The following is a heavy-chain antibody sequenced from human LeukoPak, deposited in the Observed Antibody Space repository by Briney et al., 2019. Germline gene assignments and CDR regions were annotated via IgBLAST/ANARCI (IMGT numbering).Heavy chain of an antibody. Sequence: GESLKISCKGSGYSFTSYWIGWVRQMPGKGLEWMGIIYPGDSDTRYSPSFQGQVTISADKSISTAYLQWSSLKASDTAMYYCARSLYDFWSGYYPDYWGQGTLVTVSS. J-gene: IGHJ4*02. V-gene: IGHV5-51*01. CDR1: GYSFTSYW. CDR2: IYPGDSDT. D-gene: IGHD3-3*01. CDR3: ARSLYDFWSGYYPDY.